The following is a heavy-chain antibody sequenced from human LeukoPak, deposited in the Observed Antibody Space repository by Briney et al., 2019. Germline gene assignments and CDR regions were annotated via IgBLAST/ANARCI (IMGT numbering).Heavy chain of an antibody. J-gene: IGHJ5*02. Sequence: HTGGSLRLSCAASGFTFDDYAMHWVRQAPGKGLEWVSGISWNNGSIGYADSVKGRFTISRDNAKNSLYLQMNSLRAVDMALYYCAKGASYCSGGSCYPLNWFDPWGQGTLVTVSS. CDR1: GFTFDDYA. CDR2: ISWNNGSI. D-gene: IGHD2-15*01. CDR3: AKGASYCSGGSCYPLNWFDP. V-gene: IGHV3-9*03.